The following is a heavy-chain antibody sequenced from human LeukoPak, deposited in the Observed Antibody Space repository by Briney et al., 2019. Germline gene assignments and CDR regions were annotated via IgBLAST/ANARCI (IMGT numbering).Heavy chain of an antibody. J-gene: IGHJ3*02. CDR1: GGSISSYY. D-gene: IGHD4-17*01. CDR2: IYYSGST. V-gene: IGHV4-59*01. CDR3: ARVTPWYGDYDDAFDI. Sequence: SETLSLTCTVSGGSISSYYWSWIRQPPGKGLEWIGYIYYSGSTNYNPSLKSRVTISVDTSKNQFSLKLSSVTAADTAVYYCARVTPWYGDYDDAFDIWGQGTMVTVSS.